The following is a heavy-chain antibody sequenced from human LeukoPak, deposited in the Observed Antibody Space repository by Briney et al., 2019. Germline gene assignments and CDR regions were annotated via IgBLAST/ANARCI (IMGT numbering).Heavy chain of an antibody. J-gene: IGHJ3*02. CDR3: ARLGVYYDSSGYDAFDI. CDR2: IYHSGST. D-gene: IGHD3-22*01. V-gene: IGHV4-39*07. CDR1: GGSISSGGYY. Sequence: SQTLSLTCTVSGGSISSGGYYWGWIRRPPGKGLEWIGSIYHSGSTYYNPSLKSRVTISVDTSKNQFSLKLSSVTAADTAVYYCARLGVYYDSSGYDAFDIWGQGTMVTVSS.